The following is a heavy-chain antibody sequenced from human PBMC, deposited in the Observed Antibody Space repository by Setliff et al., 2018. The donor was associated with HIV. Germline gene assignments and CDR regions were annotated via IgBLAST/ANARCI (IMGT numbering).Heavy chain of an antibody. D-gene: IGHD1-26*01. CDR1: GYTFTDYY. V-gene: IGHV1-69-2*01. J-gene: IGHJ5*02. CDR2: VDPEDGET. CDR3: ATDPPGKFRSYYSVWFDP. Sequence: GASVKVSCKASGYTFTDYYMHWVQQAPGKGLEWMGRVDPEDGETIYAEKFQGRVTITADTSTDTAYMELSSLRSEDTAVYYCATDPPGKFRSYYSVWFDPWGQGTLVTVSS.